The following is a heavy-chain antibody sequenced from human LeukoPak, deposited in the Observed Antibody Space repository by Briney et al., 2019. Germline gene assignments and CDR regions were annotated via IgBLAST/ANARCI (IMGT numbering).Heavy chain of an antibody. D-gene: IGHD3-10*01. CDR1: GGSISSYY. Sequence: PSETLSLTCTVSGGSISSYYWSWIRQPAGKGLEWIGRIYTSGSTNYNPSLKSRVTISVDTSKNQFSLKLSSVTAADTAVYYCARRVSGWFGDLHYYMDVWGKGTTVTISS. CDR2: IYTSGST. V-gene: IGHV4-4*07. CDR3: ARRVSGWFGDLHYYMDV. J-gene: IGHJ6*03.